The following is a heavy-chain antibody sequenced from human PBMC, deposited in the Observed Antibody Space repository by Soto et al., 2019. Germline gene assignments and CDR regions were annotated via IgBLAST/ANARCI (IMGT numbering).Heavy chain of an antibody. Sequence: QVQLVQSGAEVKKPGASVKVSCKASGYTLANFGITWVRQAPGQGLEWMGWISVYNGNTNYAQKLQGRVTMTTDTSTSTAYMELRSLRSDDTAVYYCARDRDCGSGGNCYPEWYFDLWGRGTLVTVSS. D-gene: IGHD2-15*01. CDR1: GYTLANFG. CDR3: ARDRDCGSGGNCYPEWYFDL. V-gene: IGHV1-18*01. CDR2: ISVYNGNT. J-gene: IGHJ2*01.